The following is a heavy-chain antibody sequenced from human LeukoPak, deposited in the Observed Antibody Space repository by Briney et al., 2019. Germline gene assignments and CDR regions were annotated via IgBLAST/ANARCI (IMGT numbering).Heavy chain of an antibody. CDR1: GFTFGSYA. V-gene: IGHV3-64D*09. D-gene: IGHD5-12*01. Sequence: PGGSLRLSCSASGFTFGSYAMHWVRQAPGKGLEYVSAISSNGGSTYYADSVKGRFTISRDNSKNTLYLQMSSLRAEDTAVYYCVKDELFEATQFDYWGQGTLVTVSS. J-gene: IGHJ4*02. CDR2: ISSNGGST. CDR3: VKDELFEATQFDY.